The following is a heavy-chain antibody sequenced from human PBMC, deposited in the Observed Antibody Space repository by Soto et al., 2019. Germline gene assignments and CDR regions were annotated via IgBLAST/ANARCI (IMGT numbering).Heavy chain of an antibody. J-gene: IGHJ5*02. CDR3: AKEEDPRRYYDFWSGHRGGYWFDP. Sequence: GGSLRLSCAASGFTFSSYGMHWVRQAPGKGLEWVAVISYDGSNKYYADSVKGRFTISRDNSKNTLYLQMNSLRAEDTAVYYCAKEEDPRRYYDFWSGHRGGYWFDPWGQGTLVTVSS. CDR1: GFTFSSYG. V-gene: IGHV3-30*18. CDR2: ISYDGSNK. D-gene: IGHD3-3*01.